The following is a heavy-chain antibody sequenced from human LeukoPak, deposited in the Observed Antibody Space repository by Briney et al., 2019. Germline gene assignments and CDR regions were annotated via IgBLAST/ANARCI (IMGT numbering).Heavy chain of an antibody. CDR1: GGSISSGGYY. D-gene: IGHD3-22*01. V-gene: IGHV4-31*03. CDR2: IYYSGST. J-gene: IGHJ4*02. CDR3: ARYYYDSSGYYNDDY. Sequence: SETLSLTCTVSGGSISSGGYYWSWIRQHPGKGLEWIGYIYYSGSTYYNPSLKRRVTISVDTSKDQFSLKLSSVTAADTAVYYCARYYYDSSGYYNDDYWGQGTLVTVSS.